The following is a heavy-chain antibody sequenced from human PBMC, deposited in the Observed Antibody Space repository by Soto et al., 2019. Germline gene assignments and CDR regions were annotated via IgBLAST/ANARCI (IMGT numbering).Heavy chain of an antibody. CDR1: GGSISSGGYS. Sequence: SETLSLTCGVSGGSISSGGYSWNWIRQPPGKGLEWIGYIYQSGSSYYNPTLKSRVTISIDRSKNQFSLKLSSVTAADTAMYYCARAHYYYGMDVWGQGTTVTVSS. J-gene: IGHJ6*01. V-gene: IGHV4-30-2*01. CDR2: IYQSGSS. CDR3: ARAHYYYGMDV.